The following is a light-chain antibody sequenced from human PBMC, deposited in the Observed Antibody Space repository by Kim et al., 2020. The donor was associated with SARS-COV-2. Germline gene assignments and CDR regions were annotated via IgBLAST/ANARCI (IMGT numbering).Light chain of an antibody. Sequence: LSPGERATLSCRASQTVISNYLAWYQQKPGQAPRLLIYGASSRATGIPDRFSSSGSGTDFTLTISSLEPEDFAVYNCQQYGSSPLTFGGGTKLEI. CDR3: QQYGSSPLT. J-gene: IGKJ4*01. CDR1: QTVISNY. V-gene: IGKV3-20*01. CDR2: GAS.